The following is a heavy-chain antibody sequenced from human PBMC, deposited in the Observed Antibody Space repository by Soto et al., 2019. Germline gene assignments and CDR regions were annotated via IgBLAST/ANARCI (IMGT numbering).Heavy chain of an antibody. V-gene: IGHV3-72*01. Sequence: PGGTLRLSCAGSGFALSDYYIDWVRQAPGKGLEGVARSTDKAQGYSTAYAASVEGISTTSREESKNSVYLQMTSLKTEDTAVYYCVRATQVADSSGYTRCLDYGGQGTRVVASS. CDR3: VRATQVADSSGYTRCLDY. CDR2: STDKAQGYST. J-gene: IGHJ4*02. D-gene: IGHD3-22*01. CDR1: GFALSDYY.